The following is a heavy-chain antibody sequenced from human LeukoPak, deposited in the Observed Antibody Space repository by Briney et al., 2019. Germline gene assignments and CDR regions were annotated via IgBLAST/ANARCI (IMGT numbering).Heavy chain of an antibody. D-gene: IGHD1-26*01. CDR3: ARDRRGAIDAFDI. CDR2: INYNGRST. CDR1: GFTFDDYG. Sequence: GGSLRLSCAASGFTFDDYGMSWVRQAPGKGLEWVSNINYNGRSTGYADSVKGRFTISRDNATNSLYLQMNSLRAEDTALYYCARDRRGAIDAFDIWGQGTMVTVSS. V-gene: IGHV3-20*04. J-gene: IGHJ3*02.